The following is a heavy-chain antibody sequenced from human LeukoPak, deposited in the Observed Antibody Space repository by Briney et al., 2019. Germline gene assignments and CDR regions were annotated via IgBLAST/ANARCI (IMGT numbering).Heavy chain of an antibody. CDR3: ARARYSSSWYTGGDAFDI. CDR2: IHYSGST. Sequence: PSETLSLTCTVSGGSISGYYWSLIRQPPGKGLEWIGYIHYSGSTNYKPSLRSRVTISLDTSKRQFSLKMNSMTAADTAVYYCARARYSSSWYTGGDAFDIWGQGTMVTVSS. D-gene: IGHD6-13*01. V-gene: IGHV4-59*01. J-gene: IGHJ3*02. CDR1: GGSISGYY.